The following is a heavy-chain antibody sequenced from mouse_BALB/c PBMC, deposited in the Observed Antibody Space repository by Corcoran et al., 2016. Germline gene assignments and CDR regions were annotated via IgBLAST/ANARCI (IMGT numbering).Heavy chain of an antibody. D-gene: IGHD3-3*01. V-gene: IGHV9-1*02. J-gene: IGHJ2*01. CDR2: INTYTGEP. CDR1: GYTLTNYG. CDR3: ARGDSSNFDY. Sequence: QIQLVQSGPELKKPGETVKISCKASGYTLTNYGMNWVKQAPGKGLKWMGWINTYTGEPTYADDFKGRFAFSLETSASTAYLQINNLKNEDMATYFCARGDSSNFDYWGQGTTLTVSS.